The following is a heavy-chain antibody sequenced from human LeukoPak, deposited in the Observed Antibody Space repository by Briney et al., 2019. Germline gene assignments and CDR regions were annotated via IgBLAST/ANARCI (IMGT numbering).Heavy chain of an antibody. CDR3: ARVDSTYGYAGGNYFDS. D-gene: IGHD5-18*01. Sequence: SETLSLTCAVYGGSFSGYYWSWIRQPPGKGLEWIGEINHSGSTNYNPSLKSRVTISVDTSKNQFSLKLSSVTAADTAVYYCARVDSTYGYAGGNYFDSWGQGTLVTVSS. CDR1: GGSFSGYY. CDR2: INHSGST. V-gene: IGHV4-34*01. J-gene: IGHJ4*02.